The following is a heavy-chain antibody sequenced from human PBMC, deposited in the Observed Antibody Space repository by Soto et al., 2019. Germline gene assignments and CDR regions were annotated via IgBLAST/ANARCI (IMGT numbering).Heavy chain of an antibody. CDR2: INPDNGNT. J-gene: IGHJ5*02. CDR3: ARGIATGQLDP. D-gene: IGHD2-15*01. CDR1: VYTFTRYT. V-gene: IGHV1-3*01. Sequence: ASVKFSCKASVYTFTRYTMNWVRQAPGQRLEWMGWINPDNGNTKSSQKFQDRVIITRDTSASTAYMDLSSLRSEDTAVYYCARGIATGQLDPWGQGTLVTVSS.